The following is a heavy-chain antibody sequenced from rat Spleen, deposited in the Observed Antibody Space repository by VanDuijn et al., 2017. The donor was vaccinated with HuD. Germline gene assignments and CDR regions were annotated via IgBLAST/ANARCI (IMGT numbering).Heavy chain of an antibody. D-gene: IGHD1-11*01. CDR1: GFTFSNYD. CDR3: ARPTTYGWYFDF. J-gene: IGHJ1*01. Sequence: EVQLVESGGGLVQPGRSMKLSCAASGFTFSNYDMAWVRQAPKKGLEWVATISYDGSSTNYRDSVKGRFTISRDNAKSTLYLQMDSLRSEDTATYYWARPTTYGWYFDFWGPGTMVTVSS. CDR2: ISYDGSST. V-gene: IGHV5-7*01.